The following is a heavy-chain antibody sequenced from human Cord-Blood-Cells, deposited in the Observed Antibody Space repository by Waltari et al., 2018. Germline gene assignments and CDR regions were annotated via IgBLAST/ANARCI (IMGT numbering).Heavy chain of an antibody. V-gene: IGHV3-20*02. Sequence: EVQLVESGGGVVRPGGSLGLSFGASGLTLDGDGMGRVRQAPGKGREWVSGINWNGGSTGYADSVKGRFTISRDNAKNSLYLQMNSLRAEDTALYHCARENYDAFDIWGQGTMVTVSS. CDR2: INWNGGST. CDR1: GLTLDGDG. D-gene: IGHD1-7*01. CDR3: ARENYDAFDI. J-gene: IGHJ3*02.